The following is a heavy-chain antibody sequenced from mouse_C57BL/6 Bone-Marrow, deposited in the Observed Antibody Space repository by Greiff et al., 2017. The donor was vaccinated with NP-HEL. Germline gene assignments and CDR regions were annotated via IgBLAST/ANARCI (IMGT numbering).Heavy chain of an antibody. CDR2: IDPSDSYT. V-gene: IGHV1-69*01. J-gene: IGHJ4*01. CDR3: ARDYGSGVDY. CDR1: GYTFTSYW. D-gene: IGHD1-1*01. Sequence: QVQLQQPGAELVMPGASVKLSCKASGYTFTSYWMHWVKQRPGQGLEWIGEIDPSDSYTNYNQKFKGKSTLTVDKSSSTAYMQLSSLTSEDSAVYDCARDYGSGVDYWGQGTSVTVSS.